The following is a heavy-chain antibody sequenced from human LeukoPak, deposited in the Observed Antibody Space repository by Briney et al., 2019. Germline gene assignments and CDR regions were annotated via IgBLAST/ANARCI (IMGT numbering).Heavy chain of an antibody. CDR1: GYTFTIYA. J-gene: IGHJ4*02. CDR3: ARDLATVTTVHFDY. CDR2: INAGNGNT. V-gene: IGHV1-3*01. D-gene: IGHD4-17*01. Sequence: ASVTVSCKASGYTFTIYAMHWVRQAPGQRLEWMGWINAGNGNTKYSQKFQGRVTITRDTSASTAYMELSSLRSEDTAVYYCARDLATVTTVHFDYWGQGTLVTVSS.